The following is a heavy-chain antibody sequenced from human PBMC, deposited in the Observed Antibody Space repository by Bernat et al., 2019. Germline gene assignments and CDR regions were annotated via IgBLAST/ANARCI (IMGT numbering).Heavy chain of an antibody. J-gene: IGHJ4*02. CDR2: IYYSGST. D-gene: IGHD3-16*02. Sequence: QLQLQESGPGLVKPSETLSLTCTVSGGSISSSSYYWGWIRQPPGKGLEWIGSIYYSGSTYYNPSLKSRVTISVDTSKNQFSLKLSSVTAADTAVYYCAGHQDDYVWGSYRSPFDYWGQGTLVTVSS. V-gene: IGHV4-39*01. CDR3: AGHQDDYVWGSYRSPFDY. CDR1: GGSISSSSYY.